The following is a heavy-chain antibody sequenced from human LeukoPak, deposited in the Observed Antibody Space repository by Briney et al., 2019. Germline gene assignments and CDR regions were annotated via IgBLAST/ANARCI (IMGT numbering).Heavy chain of an antibody. Sequence: AGCLTLSCAASGFTFSSYWMSWVRQAPGKGLEWVGNIKQDGSEKYYVDSVKGRFTISRDNAKNSLYLQMNSLRAEDTAVYYCERDMPHNCFDPWGQGTLVTVSP. D-gene: IGHD2-2*01. J-gene: IGHJ5*02. CDR2: IKQDGSEK. CDR3: ERDMPHNCFDP. CDR1: GFTFSSYW. V-gene: IGHV3-7*01.